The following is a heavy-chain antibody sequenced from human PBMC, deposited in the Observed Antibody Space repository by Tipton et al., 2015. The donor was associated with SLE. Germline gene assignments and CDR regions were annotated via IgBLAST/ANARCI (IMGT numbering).Heavy chain of an antibody. J-gene: IGHJ4*02. CDR2: ISYSGIT. CDR3: ARGHETYSSGWYLSY. Sequence: TLSLTCTVSGGSISSTNSYWAWIRQPPGKGLEWIGTISYSGITYYNPSLKSQVTISVDTSKTQFSLKLSSVTAADSAVYYCARGHETYSSGWYLSYWGQGTLVTVSS. V-gene: IGHV4-39*01. D-gene: IGHD6-19*01. CDR1: GGSISSTNSY.